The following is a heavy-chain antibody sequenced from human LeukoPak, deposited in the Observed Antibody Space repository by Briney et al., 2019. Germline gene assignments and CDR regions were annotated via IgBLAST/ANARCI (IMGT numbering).Heavy chain of an antibody. V-gene: IGHV3-11*01. CDR1: GFTFSDYY. D-gene: IGHD3-9*01. CDR3: AKDRRRNYDILTGPIDD. CDR2: VSSGSSTI. Sequence: GGSLRLSCAASGFTFSDYYMSWIRQAPGKALEWVSYVSSGSSTIYYADSVKGRFTVSWDNGKRSLYLHMNSLRAEDTAVYYCAKDRRRNYDILTGPIDDWGQGTLVTVSS. J-gene: IGHJ4*02.